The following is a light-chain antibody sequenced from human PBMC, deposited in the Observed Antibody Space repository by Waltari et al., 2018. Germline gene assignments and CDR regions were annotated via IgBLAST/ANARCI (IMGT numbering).Light chain of an antibody. CDR1: QSISSY. Sequence: DIQMTQSPSSLSASVGDRVTITCRASQSISSYLNWYQQKPGKAPKLLIYAASSLQSGVPSRFSGSGSCTDFSLTISSRQHEDFATFYCQQSYSTPRTFGGGTKVEIK. CDR2: AAS. V-gene: IGKV1-39*01. CDR3: QQSYSTPRT. J-gene: IGKJ4*01.